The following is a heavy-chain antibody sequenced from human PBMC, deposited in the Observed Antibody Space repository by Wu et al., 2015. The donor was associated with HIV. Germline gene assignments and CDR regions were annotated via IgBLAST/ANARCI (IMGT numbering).Heavy chain of an antibody. J-gene: IGHJ4*02. D-gene: IGHD4-11*01. Sequence: QVQLVQSGAGVKKSGASVKVSCGTSGYTFTNYYIHWVRQAPGQGPEWMAWINPSGGATIYAESFEGRITVTRDPSMKTVYMELNSLTSGDTAIYYCARDAAPITTEFDYWGQGTLITVSS. V-gene: IGHV1-2*02. CDR1: GYTFTNYY. CDR2: INPSGGAT. CDR3: ARDAAPITTEFDY.